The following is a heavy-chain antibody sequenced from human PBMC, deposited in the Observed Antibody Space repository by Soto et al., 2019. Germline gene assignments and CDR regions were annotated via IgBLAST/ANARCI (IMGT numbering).Heavy chain of an antibody. CDR1: GGSISSGGYY. CDR2: IYYSGST. V-gene: IGHV4-31*03. D-gene: IGHD3-22*01. CDR3: ARENDSSGYCFDY. J-gene: IGHJ4*02. Sequence: SETLSLTCTVSGGSISSGGYYWSWIRQHPGKGLEWIGYIYYSGSTYYNPSLKSRVTISVDTSKNQFSLKLSSVTAADTAVYYCARENDSSGYCFDYWGQGTLVTVSS.